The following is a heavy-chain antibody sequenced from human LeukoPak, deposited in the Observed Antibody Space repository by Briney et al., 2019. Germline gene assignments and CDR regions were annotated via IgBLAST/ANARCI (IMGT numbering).Heavy chain of an antibody. V-gene: IGHV4-34*01. D-gene: IGHD3-10*01. CDR3: ARHRRYYGSGSYYTAYYMDV. J-gene: IGHJ6*03. Sequence: SETLSLTCAVYGGSFSGYYWSWIRQPPGKGLEWIGEINHSGSTNYNPSLKSRVTISVDTSKTQSSLQLSSVTAADTAVYYCARHRRYYGSGSYYTAYYMDVWGKGTTVTISS. CDR1: GGSFSGYY. CDR2: INHSGST.